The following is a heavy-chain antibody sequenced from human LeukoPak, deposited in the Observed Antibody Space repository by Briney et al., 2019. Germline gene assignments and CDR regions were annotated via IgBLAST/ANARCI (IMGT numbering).Heavy chain of an antibody. CDR2: IIAILGIA. CDR1: GGTFSSYA. Sequence: SVKVSCKASGGTFSSYAISWVRQAPGQGLEWMGRIIAILGIANYAQKFQGRVTITADKSTSTAYMELSSLRSEDTAVYYCARDLKLMLAYCGGDCYSFDYWGQGTLVTVSS. D-gene: IGHD2-21*02. V-gene: IGHV1-69*04. CDR3: ARDLKLMLAYCGGDCYSFDY. J-gene: IGHJ4*02.